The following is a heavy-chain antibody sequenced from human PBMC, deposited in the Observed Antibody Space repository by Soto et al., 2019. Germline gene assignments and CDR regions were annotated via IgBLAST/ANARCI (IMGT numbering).Heavy chain of an antibody. CDR3: ARDPKGGATKSFQH. CDR1: GFTFSSYE. J-gene: IGHJ1*01. Sequence: GGSLRLSCAASGFTFSSYEMNWVRQAPGKGLEWVSYISSSGSTIYYADSVKGRFTISRDNAKNSLYLQMNSLRAEDTAVYYCARDPKGGATKSFQHWGQGTLVTVSS. CDR2: ISSSGSTI. D-gene: IGHD1-26*01. V-gene: IGHV3-48*03.